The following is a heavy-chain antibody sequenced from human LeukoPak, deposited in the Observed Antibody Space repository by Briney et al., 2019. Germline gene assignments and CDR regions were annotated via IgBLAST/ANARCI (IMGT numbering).Heavy chain of an antibody. CDR3: VKHVGSRWSNNRFDP. CDR1: GFTFDSYA. D-gene: IGHD6-13*01. J-gene: IGHJ5*02. Sequence: GGSLRLSCAASGFTFDSYAMSRVRQAPGKGLEWVSAVSRFGGTTYYADSAKGRFTISRDNSNNTVYLQMNSLRVGDTALYYCVKHVGSRWSNNRFDPWGQGTLVTVS. CDR2: VSRFGGTT. V-gene: IGHV3-23*01.